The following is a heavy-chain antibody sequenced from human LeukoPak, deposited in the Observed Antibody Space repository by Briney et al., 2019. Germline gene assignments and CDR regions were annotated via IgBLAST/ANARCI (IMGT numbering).Heavy chain of an antibody. V-gene: IGHV4-4*08. CDR3: ARSPHNSAWYEKWFDP. D-gene: IGHD6-19*01. Sequence: SETLSLTCTVSGGSISTYYWSWIRQSPGKGLEWIADISASGGTNYNPSLESRVTVSIDSSKNQFSLKLSSVTAADTAVFYCARSPHNSAWYEKWFDPWGQGTLVTVSS. CDR2: ISASGGT. J-gene: IGHJ5*02. CDR1: GGSISTYY.